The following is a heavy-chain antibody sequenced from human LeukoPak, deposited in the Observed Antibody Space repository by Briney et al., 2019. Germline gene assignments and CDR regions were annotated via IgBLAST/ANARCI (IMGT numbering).Heavy chain of an antibody. Sequence: GGSLRLSCAASGFTFSSYSMNWVRQAPGKGLEWVSSISSSRSYIYYADSVKGRFTISRDNAKNSLYLQMNSLRAEDTAVYYCAREHSNLEFDYWGEGTLVTVSS. D-gene: IGHD6-13*01. J-gene: IGHJ4*02. CDR3: AREHSNLEFDY. V-gene: IGHV3-21*01. CDR1: GFTFSSYS. CDR2: ISSSRSYI.